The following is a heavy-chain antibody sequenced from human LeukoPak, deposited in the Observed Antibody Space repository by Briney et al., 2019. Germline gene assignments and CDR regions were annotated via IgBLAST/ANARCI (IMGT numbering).Heavy chain of an antibody. Sequence: SETLSLTCAVYGGSFSGYYWSWIGQPPGKGLEWIGEINHSGSTNYNPSLKSRVTISVDTSKNQFSLKLSSVTAADTAVYYCARGRRIVSDNWFDPWGQGTLVTVSS. D-gene: IGHD2-15*01. CDR1: GGSFSGYY. CDR2: INHSGST. CDR3: ARGRRIVSDNWFDP. J-gene: IGHJ5*02. V-gene: IGHV4-34*01.